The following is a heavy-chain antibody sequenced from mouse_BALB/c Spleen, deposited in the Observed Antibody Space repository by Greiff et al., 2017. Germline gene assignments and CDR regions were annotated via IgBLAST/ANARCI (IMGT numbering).Heavy chain of an antibody. CDR1: GFTFSSYA. J-gene: IGHJ3*01. D-gene: IGHD2-2*01. CDR2: ISSGGST. V-gene: IGHV5-6-5*01. CDR3: ARGVVTRFAY. Sequence: EVMLVESGGGLVKPGGSLKLSCAASGFTFSSYAMSWVRQTPEKRLEWVASISSGGSTYYPDSVKGRFTISRDNARNILYLQMSSLRSEDTAMYYCARGVVTRFAYWGQGTLVTVSA.